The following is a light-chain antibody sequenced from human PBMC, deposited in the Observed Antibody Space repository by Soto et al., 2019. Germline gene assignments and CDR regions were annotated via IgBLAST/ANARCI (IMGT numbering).Light chain of an antibody. V-gene: IGLV2-14*03. CDR2: HVT. CDR1: SVDVGDYNS. CDR3: SSYSHSPPSYV. Sequence: QSALTQPASVSGSPGQSITISCTGSSVDVGDYNSVSWYQQHPGKAPKVMIYHVTIRASGVSNRFSGSKSGNTASLTISWLQAEDEADYYCSSYSHSPPSYVFGTGTKVTVL. J-gene: IGLJ1*01.